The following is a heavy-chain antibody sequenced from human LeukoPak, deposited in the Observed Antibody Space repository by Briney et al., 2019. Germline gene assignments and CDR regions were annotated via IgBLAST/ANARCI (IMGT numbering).Heavy chain of an antibody. D-gene: IGHD2-15*01. CDR3: ARGSVVAANFDF. V-gene: IGHV3-7*01. J-gene: IGHJ4*02. Sequence: GGSLRLSCAASGFTFGDYWMSWVRQTLGKGLEWVANINQDGSEKDYVDSVRGRFTISRDNAKNSLFLQMNILRADDAAVYYCARGSVVAANFDFWGQGTLVSVSS. CDR2: INQDGSEK. CDR1: GFTFGDYW.